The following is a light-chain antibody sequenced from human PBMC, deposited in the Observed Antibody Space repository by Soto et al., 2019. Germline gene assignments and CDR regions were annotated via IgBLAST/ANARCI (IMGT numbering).Light chain of an antibody. Sequence: QSALTQPASVSGSPGQSIPISCTGTSGDIGGYNYVSWYQQHPGKAPKLLISEVTNRPSGVSNRFSGSKSGNTASLTISGLQAEDEADYYCSSYTTNITPVVFGGGTKLTVL. V-gene: IGLV2-14*01. J-gene: IGLJ2*01. CDR1: SGDIGGYNY. CDR3: SSYTTNITPVV. CDR2: EVT.